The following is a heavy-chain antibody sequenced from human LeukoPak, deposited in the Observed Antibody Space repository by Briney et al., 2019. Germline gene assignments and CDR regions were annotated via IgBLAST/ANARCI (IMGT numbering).Heavy chain of an antibody. D-gene: IGHD3-16*02. CDR2: ISVYTGNT. CDR3: ARDQYDSVWGSHLPYFDY. CDR1: GYTFSSYG. J-gene: IGHJ4*02. V-gene: IGHV1-18*01. Sequence: ASVKVSCKASGYTFSSYGISWVRQAPGQGLEWMGWISVYTGNTNYAQKFQGRLIVTTDTSTSTAHMELRSLTSDDTAVYYCARDQYDSVWGSHLPYFDYWGQGTLVTVSS.